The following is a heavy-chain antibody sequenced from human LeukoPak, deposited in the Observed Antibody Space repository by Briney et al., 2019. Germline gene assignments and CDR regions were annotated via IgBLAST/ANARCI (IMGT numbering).Heavy chain of an antibody. V-gene: IGHV3-23*01. D-gene: IGHD2-15*01. CDR2: ISGSGGRT. Sequence: GGSLRLSCAASGFTFSRYAMSGVRPAPGKGLECVSGISGSGGRTNYADSVKGRFTISRDNSKNTLFLQMNSLRAEDTAVYYCAKDTCSGGSCYSNWFDPWGQGTLVTVSS. CDR3: AKDTCSGGSCYSNWFDP. CDR1: GFTFSRYA. J-gene: IGHJ5*02.